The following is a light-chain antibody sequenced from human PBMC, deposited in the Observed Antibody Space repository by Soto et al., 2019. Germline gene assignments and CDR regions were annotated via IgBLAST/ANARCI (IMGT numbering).Light chain of an antibody. J-gene: IGKJ5*01. Sequence: DIQVTQSPSTLSASVGDTVTFTCRASQSVSGWLAWYQQKPGEAPKLLIHAASRLQSGVPSRFSGSGSGTDFTLTISSLQPEDSATYFCQQSYTPPITFGQGTRLEIK. CDR1: QSVSGW. V-gene: IGKV1-39*01. CDR2: AAS. CDR3: QQSYTPPIT.